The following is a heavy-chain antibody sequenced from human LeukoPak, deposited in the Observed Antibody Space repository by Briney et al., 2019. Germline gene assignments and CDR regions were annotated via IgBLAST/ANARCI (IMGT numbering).Heavy chain of an antibody. Sequence: PSETLSLTCTVSGGSVSSGIYYWSWIRQPAGKGLEWIGRMFTPGTINYNPSLKSRVTISLDTSKNQFSLKLSSVTAADTAVYYCARIMGYSDYWGQGTLVTVSS. CDR1: GGSVSSGIYY. J-gene: IGHJ4*02. V-gene: IGHV4-61*02. D-gene: IGHD2-15*01. CDR3: ARIMGYSDY. CDR2: MFTPGTI.